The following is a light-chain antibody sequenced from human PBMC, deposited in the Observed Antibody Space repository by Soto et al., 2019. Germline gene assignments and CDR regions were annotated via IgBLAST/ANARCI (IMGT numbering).Light chain of an antibody. CDR3: HQHIYWPPSIT. CDR1: QSVSSY. V-gene: IGKV3-11*01. CDR2: DAS. Sequence: EIVLTQSPATLSLSPGERATFSCRASQSVSSYLAWYQHKPGQAPRLLIYDASTRATGIAARFSGSGSRTHFPLTTSSLEPEDFAVYYCHQHIYWPPSITFGHGTRLEIK. J-gene: IGKJ5*01.